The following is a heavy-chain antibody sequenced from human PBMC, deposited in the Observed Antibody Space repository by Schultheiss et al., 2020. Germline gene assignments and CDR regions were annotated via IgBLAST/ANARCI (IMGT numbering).Heavy chain of an antibody. D-gene: IGHD3-16*02. CDR2: INAGNGNT. J-gene: IGHJ4*02. V-gene: IGHV1-3*01. CDR3: ARNPPRYDYIWGSYRLQRTTFDY. CDR1: GYTFTSYA. Sequence: ASVKVSCKASGYTFTSYAMHWVRQAPGQRLGWMGWINAGNGNTKYSQKFQGRVTITRDTSASTAYMELSSLRSEDTAVYYCARNPPRYDYIWGSYRLQRTTFDYWGQGTLVTVSA.